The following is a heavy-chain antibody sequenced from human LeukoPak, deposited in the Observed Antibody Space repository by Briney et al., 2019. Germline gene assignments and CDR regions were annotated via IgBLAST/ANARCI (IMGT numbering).Heavy chain of an antibody. D-gene: IGHD3-22*01. CDR2: INHSGST. J-gene: IGHJ4*02. Sequence: SETLTLTCAVYGGSFSGYYWTWIRQPPGKGLEWIGEINHSGSTNYNPSLKSRVSISVDTSKNQFSLKVSFVTAADTAVYYCASGNHHRSGYHTLDYWGPGALVTVSS. CDR1: GGSFSGYY. CDR3: ASGNHHRSGYHTLDY. V-gene: IGHV4-34*01.